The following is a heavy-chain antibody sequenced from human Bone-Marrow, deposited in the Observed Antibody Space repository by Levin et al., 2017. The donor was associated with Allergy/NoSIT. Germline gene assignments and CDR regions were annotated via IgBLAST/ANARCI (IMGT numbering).Heavy chain of an antibody. CDR3: TTYISSWYYFDY. J-gene: IGHJ4*02. D-gene: IGHD6-13*01. Sequence: GGSLRLSCTASGITFSNAWMSWARQAPGKGLEWVGRIKSKTDGGTADYASPVKGRFTISRDDSKNTLYLQMNSLKTEDTAVYYCTTYISSWYYFDYWGQGTLVTVSS. CDR1: GITFSNAW. V-gene: IGHV3-15*01. CDR2: IKSKTDGGTA.